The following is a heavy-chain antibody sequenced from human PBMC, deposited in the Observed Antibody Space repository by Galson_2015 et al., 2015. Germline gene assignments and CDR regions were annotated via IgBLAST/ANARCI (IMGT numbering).Heavy chain of an antibody. J-gene: IGHJ4*02. V-gene: IGHV3-21*01. D-gene: IGHD3-10*01. Sequence: SLRLSCAASGLTFSSYSMNWVRQAPGKGLEWVSSISSSSYIYYADSVKGRFTISRDNAKNSLYLQMNSLRAEDTAVYYCARESGSFLDYWGQGTLVTVSS. CDR1: GLTFSSYS. CDR3: ARESGSFLDY. CDR2: ISSSSYI.